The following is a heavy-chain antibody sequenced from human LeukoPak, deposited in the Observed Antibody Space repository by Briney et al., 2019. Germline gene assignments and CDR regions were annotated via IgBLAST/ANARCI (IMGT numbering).Heavy chain of an antibody. J-gene: IGHJ4*02. CDR3: ARDAKGQSYFDY. CDR1: GGSISSYY. Sequence: SETLSLTCTVSGGSISSYYWSWIRQPPGKGLEWLGCIDYSGSTNYNPSLKSRVTISVDTSKNQFSLKLSSVTAADTAVYYCARDAKGQSYFDYWGQGTLVTVSS. CDR2: IDYSGST. V-gene: IGHV4-59*01.